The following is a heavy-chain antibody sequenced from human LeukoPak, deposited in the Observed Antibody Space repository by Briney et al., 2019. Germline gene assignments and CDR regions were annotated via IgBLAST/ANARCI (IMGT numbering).Heavy chain of an antibody. CDR2: ISAYNGNT. D-gene: IGHD3-9*01. J-gene: IGHJ4*02. CDR3: ARDGGQGGYFDWLSNEDYFDY. CDR1: GYTFTSYG. V-gene: IGHV1-18*01. Sequence: ASVKVSCKASGYTFTSYGISWVRQAPGQGLEWMGWISAYNGNTNYAQKLQGRVTMTTDTSTSTAYMELRSLRSDDTAVYYCARDGGQGGYFDWLSNEDYFDYWGQGTLVTVSS.